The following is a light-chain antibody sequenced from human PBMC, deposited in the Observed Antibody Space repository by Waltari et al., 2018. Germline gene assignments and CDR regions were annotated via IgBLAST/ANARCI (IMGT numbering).Light chain of an antibody. CDR2: EVS. CDR3: SSYTSSSTLLYV. J-gene: IGLJ1*01. V-gene: IGLV2-14*01. CDR1: SSDVGGYNY. Sequence: QSALTQPASVSGSPGPSITISCTGTSSDVGGYNYVSWYQQHPGKAPKLMIYEVSNRPAGVFNRFSGSKSGNTASLTISGLQAEDEADYYCSSYTSSSTLLYVFGTGTKVTVL.